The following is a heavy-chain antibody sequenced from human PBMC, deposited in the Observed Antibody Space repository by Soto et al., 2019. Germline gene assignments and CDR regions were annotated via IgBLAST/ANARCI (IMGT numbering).Heavy chain of an antibody. V-gene: IGHV3-33*06. CDR3: AKPRLLGPEQWLFDY. J-gene: IGHJ4*02. CDR2: IWYDGSNK. D-gene: IGHD6-19*01. CDR1: GFTFSSYG. Sequence: HPGGSLRLSCAASGFTFSSYGMHWVRQAPGKGLEWVAVIWYDGSNKYYADSVKGRFTISRDNSKNTLYLQMNSLRAEDTAVYYCAKPRLLGPEQWLFDYWGQGTLVTVSS.